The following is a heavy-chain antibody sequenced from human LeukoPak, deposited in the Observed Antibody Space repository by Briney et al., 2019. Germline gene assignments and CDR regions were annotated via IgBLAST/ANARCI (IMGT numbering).Heavy chain of an antibody. D-gene: IGHD3-10*01. V-gene: IGHV4-4*07. CDR1: GGSISHYY. CDR3: ASSGGSGSYDNVGLPYYYGMDV. Sequence: AETLSLTCTVSGGSISHYYWSWIRQPAGKGLEWIGRAHSSGSTNYNPSLKSRVTMSVDTSKNQFSLKLTSVTAADTAVYYCASSGGSGSYDNVGLPYYYGMDVWGQGTTVIVSS. J-gene: IGHJ6*02. CDR2: AHSSGST.